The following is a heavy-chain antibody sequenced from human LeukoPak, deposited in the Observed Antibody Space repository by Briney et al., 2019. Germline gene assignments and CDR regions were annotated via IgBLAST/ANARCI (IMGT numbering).Heavy chain of an antibody. V-gene: IGHV4-61*05. Sequence: SETLSLTCTVSGGSISSSSYYWSWIRQPPGKGLEWIGYIYYSGSTNYNPSLKSRVTISVDTSKNQFSLKLSSVTAADTAVYYCARQHGGIAAAGTRAFDIWGQGTMVTVSS. CDR3: ARQHGGIAAAGTRAFDI. J-gene: IGHJ3*02. CDR2: IYYSGST. CDR1: GGSISSSSYY. D-gene: IGHD6-13*01.